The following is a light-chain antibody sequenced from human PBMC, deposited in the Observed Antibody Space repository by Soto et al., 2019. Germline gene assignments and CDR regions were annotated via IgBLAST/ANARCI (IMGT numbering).Light chain of an antibody. J-gene: IGKJ1*01. V-gene: IGKV3-15*01. Sequence: EIVMTQSPATLSVSPGERATLSCRASQSVNSNLAWYQQKPGQAPRLLIYGASTRATGVPARFSGSGSGTEFTLTISSLQSEDFAVYFRQQYNNWPTFGQGTKVEIK. CDR1: QSVNSN. CDR3: QQYNNWPT. CDR2: GAS.